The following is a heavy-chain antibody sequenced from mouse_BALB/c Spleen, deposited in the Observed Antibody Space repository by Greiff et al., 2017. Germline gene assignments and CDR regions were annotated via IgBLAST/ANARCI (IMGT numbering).Heavy chain of an antibody. V-gene: IGHV1-82*01. D-gene: IGHD2-14*01. CDR3: AREVRPWFAY. CDR2: IYPGDGDT. J-gene: IGHJ3*01. CDR1: GYAFSSSW. Sequence: QVQLQQSGPELVKPGASVKISCKASGYAFSSSWMNWVKQRPGQGLEWIGRIYPGDGDTNYNGKFKGKATLTADKSSSTAYMQLSSLTSVDSAVYFCAREVRPWFAYWGQGTLVTVSA.